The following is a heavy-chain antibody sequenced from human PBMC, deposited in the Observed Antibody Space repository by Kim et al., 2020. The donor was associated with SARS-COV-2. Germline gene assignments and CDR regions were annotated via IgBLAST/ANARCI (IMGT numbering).Heavy chain of an antibody. J-gene: IGHJ6*02. Sequence: GGSLRLSCAASGFTFSSYGMHWVRQAPGKGLEWVAVIWYDGSNKYYADSVKGRFTISRDNSKNTLYLQMNSLRAEDTAVYYCARSQTTTMVRGRGYGMDVWGQGTTVTVSS. D-gene: IGHD3-10*01. CDR2: IWYDGSNK. CDR1: GFTFSSYG. V-gene: IGHV3-33*01. CDR3: ARSQTTTMVRGRGYGMDV.